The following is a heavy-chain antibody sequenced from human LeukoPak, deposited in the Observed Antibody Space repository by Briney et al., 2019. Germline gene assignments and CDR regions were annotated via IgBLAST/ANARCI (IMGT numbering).Heavy chain of an antibody. J-gene: IGHJ4*02. CDR3: ARLPTPRITMVREISPRYFFDY. CDR1: GGSMSSYF. Sequence: PSETLSLTCTVSGGSMSSYFWSWIRQPPGKGLEWIVYSYYSGSTNYNPSLKSRVTISVDTSKNQFSLKLSSVTAADTAVYFCARLPTPRITMVREISPRYFFDYWGQGTLVTVSS. D-gene: IGHD3-10*01. CDR2: SYYSGST. V-gene: IGHV4-59*01.